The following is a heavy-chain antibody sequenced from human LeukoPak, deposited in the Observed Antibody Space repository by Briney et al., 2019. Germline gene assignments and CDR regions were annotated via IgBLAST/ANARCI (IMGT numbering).Heavy chain of an antibody. CDR2: IIPIFGTA. D-gene: IGHD6-19*01. CDR1: GGTFSSYA. Sequence: GASVKVSCKASGGTFSSYAISWVRQAPGQGLEWMGGIIPIFGTANYAQKFQGRVTITADGSTSTAYMELSSLRSEDTAVYYCASSPVIAVAFDYWGQGTLVTVSS. V-gene: IGHV1-69*13. CDR3: ASSPVIAVAFDY. J-gene: IGHJ4*02.